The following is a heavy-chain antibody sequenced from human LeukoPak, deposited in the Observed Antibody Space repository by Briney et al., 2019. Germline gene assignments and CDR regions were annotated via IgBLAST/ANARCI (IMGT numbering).Heavy chain of an antibody. Sequence: GGSLRLSCAASGFTFSNYWMTWVRQAPGKGLEWVANIKRDGSEKYYVDSVRGRFTISRDYAENSLRLQMSSLRAEDTSVYYCARGVPTGIDYFDYWGQGTLVIVSS. V-gene: IGHV3-7*01. CDR3: ARGVPTGIDYFDY. D-gene: IGHD1-1*01. J-gene: IGHJ4*02. CDR2: IKRDGSEK. CDR1: GFTFSNYW.